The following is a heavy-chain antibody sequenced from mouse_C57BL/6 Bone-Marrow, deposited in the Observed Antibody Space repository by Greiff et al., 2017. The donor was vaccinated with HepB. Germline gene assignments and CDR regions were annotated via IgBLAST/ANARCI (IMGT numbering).Heavy chain of an antibody. D-gene: IGHD1-1*01. V-gene: IGHV1-55*01. CDR3: ARGYYGSGGFGMDY. Sequence: QVQLQQSGAELVKPGASVKMSCKASGYTFTSYWITWVKQRPGQGLEWIGDIYPGSGSTNYNEKFKSKATLTVDTSSSTAYMQLSSLTSEDSAVYYCARGYYGSGGFGMDYWGQGTSVTVSS. CDR1: GYTFTSYW. J-gene: IGHJ4*01. CDR2: IYPGSGST.